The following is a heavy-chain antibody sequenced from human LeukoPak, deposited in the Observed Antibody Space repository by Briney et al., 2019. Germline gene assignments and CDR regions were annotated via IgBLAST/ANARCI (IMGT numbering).Heavy chain of an antibody. CDR3: ARELHRSSSWYPYWFDP. Sequence: SQTLSLTCAISGDSVSSNSAAWNWVRQSPSRGLEWLGRTYYRSKWYNDYAVSVKSRITINPDTSKNQFSLQLNSVTPEDTAVYYCARELHRSSSWYPYWFDPWGQGTLVTVSS. CDR2: TYYRSKWYN. J-gene: IGHJ5*02. V-gene: IGHV6-1*01. D-gene: IGHD6-13*01. CDR1: GDSVSSNSAA.